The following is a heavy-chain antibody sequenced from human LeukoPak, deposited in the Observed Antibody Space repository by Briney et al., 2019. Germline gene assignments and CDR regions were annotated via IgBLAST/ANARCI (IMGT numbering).Heavy chain of an antibody. CDR3: ARINVPPPVGSKELRYFDWQYYFDY. V-gene: IGHV1-8*01. D-gene: IGHD3-9*01. Sequence: ASVKVSCKASGYTFTSYDINWVRQATGQGLEWMGWMNPNSGNTGYAQKFQGRVTMTRNTSISTAYMELSSLRSEDTAVYYCARINVPPPVGSKELRYFDWQYYFDYWGQGTLVTLSS. CDR1: GYTFTSYD. CDR2: MNPNSGNT. J-gene: IGHJ4*02.